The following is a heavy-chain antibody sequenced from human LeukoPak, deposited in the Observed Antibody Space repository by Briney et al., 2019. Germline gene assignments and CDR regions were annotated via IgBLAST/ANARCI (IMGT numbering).Heavy chain of an antibody. D-gene: IGHD3-16*02. Sequence: SETLSLTCTVSGGSISSSSYYWGWIRQPPGKGLEWIGSIYYSGSTYYNPPLKSRVTISVDTSKNQFSLKLSSVTAADTAVYYCARRGRGELSYYFDYWGQGTLVTVSS. V-gene: IGHV4-39*01. J-gene: IGHJ4*02. CDR1: GGSISSSSYY. CDR3: ARRGRGELSYYFDY. CDR2: IYYSGST.